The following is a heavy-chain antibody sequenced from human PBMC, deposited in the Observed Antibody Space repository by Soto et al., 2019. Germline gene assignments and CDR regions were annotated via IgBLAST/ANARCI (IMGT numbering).Heavy chain of an antibody. V-gene: IGHV3-66*01. Sequence: VGSLRLSCAASGFTVSSKYMSWVRQAPGKGLEWVSLIQSGGPTYYADSVKGRFTISRDTSENTLHLQMDSLRAEDTAVYYCARGNWFDHWGQGTLVTISS. J-gene: IGHJ5*02. CDR2: IQSGGPT. CDR3: ARGNWFDH. CDR1: GFTVSSKY.